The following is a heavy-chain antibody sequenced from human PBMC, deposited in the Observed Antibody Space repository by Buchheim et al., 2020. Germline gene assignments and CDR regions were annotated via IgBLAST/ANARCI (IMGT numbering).Heavy chain of an antibody. CDR2: IYYSGST. J-gene: IGHJ6*02. D-gene: IGHD3-10*01. CDR3: AREQMYYYGSEGMDV. Sequence: QVQLQESGPGLVKPSETLSLTCTVSGGSISSYYWSWIRQPPGKGLEWIGYIYYSGSTNYNPSLKSRVTISVDTSKNQFSLKLSSVTAADTAVYYCAREQMYYYGSEGMDVWGQGTT. V-gene: IGHV4-59*01. CDR1: GGSISSYY.